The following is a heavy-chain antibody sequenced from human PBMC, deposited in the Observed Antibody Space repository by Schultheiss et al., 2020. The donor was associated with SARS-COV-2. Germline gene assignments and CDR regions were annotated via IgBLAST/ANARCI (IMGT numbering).Heavy chain of an antibody. CDR2: ISSSSSYI. D-gene: IGHD6-19*01. Sequence: GESLKISCAASGFTFSNAWMSWVRQAPGKGLEWVSSISSSSSYIYYADSVKGRFTISRDNAKNSLYLQMNSLRAEDTAVYYCARDGGEAVAGPTDWFDPWGQGTLVTVSS. V-gene: IGHV3-21*01. CDR1: GFTFSNAW. J-gene: IGHJ5*02. CDR3: ARDGGEAVAGPTDWFDP.